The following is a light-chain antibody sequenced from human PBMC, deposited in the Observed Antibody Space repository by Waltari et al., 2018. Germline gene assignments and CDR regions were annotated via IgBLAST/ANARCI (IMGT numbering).Light chain of an antibody. V-gene: IGKV3-20*01. CDR3: QQYSYSPNT. J-gene: IGKJ2*01. Sequence: EIVLTQSPGTLSLSPGERATLSCRASQSVSSSYLAWYQQKPGQAPRLLIFDASNRATGIPDRFSGSGSGTDFTLTISRLEPEDFAEYFCQQYSYSPNTFGQGTKLEI. CDR2: DAS. CDR1: QSVSSSY.